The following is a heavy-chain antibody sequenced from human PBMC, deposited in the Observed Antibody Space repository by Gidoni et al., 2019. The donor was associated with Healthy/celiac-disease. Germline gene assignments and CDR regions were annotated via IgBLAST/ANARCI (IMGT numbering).Heavy chain of an antibody. CDR1: GFTFSTYA. J-gene: IGHJ3*02. Sequence: EVQLVESGEGLVQPGGSLRLSCAASGFTFSTYAMHWVRQAPGKGLEYVSAISSDGGSTYYADSVKGRFTISRDNSKNTLDLQMGSLRAEDMAVYYCARDSGDNSGWPVAFDIWGQGTMVTVSS. D-gene: IGHD6-19*01. V-gene: IGHV3-64*02. CDR2: ISSDGGST. CDR3: ARDSGDNSGWPVAFDI.